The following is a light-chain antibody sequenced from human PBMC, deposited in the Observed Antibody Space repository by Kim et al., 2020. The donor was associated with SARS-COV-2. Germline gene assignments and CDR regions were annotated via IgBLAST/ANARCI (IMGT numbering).Light chain of an antibody. V-gene: IGKV4-1*01. CDR2: WAS. CDR3: QQYFSSPYT. J-gene: IGKJ2*01. CDR1: QSVLYSSNNKNF. Sequence: DIVMTQSPDSLAVSLGERATINCKSSQSVLYSSNNKNFLAWYQQKPGQPPKVLIYWASTRESGVPDRFSGSGSATDFTLTISSLQAEDVAVYFCQQYFSSPYTFGQGDQAGD.